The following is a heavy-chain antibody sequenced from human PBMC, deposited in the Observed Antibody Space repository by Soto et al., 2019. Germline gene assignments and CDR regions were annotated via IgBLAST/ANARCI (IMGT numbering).Heavy chain of an antibody. V-gene: IGHV5-51*01. CDR3: ARREVYYAMDV. J-gene: IGHJ6*02. D-gene: IGHD1-26*01. CDR1: GNSFTTYW. CDR2: IYDGDSDT. Sequence: AESVTISCKVSGNSFTTYWIAWVLQMPGKGLEWMGIIYDGDSDTRYSPSFQCQVTISADKSISTAYLQWSSLKAADTAMYYCARREVYYAMDVWGQGTPVTVSS.